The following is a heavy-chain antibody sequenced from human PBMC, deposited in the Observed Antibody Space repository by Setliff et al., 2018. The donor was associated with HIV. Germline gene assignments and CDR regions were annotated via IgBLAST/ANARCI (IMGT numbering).Heavy chain of an antibody. V-gene: IGHV3-7*01. CDR3: AKDLVGIWIGAAFDI. CDR2: INQDGSEK. D-gene: IGHD1-26*01. Sequence: GGSLRLSCAASGFAFNNFWMSWVRQAPGKGPEWVANINQDGSEKNYVDSLKGRFTISRDTAKNSLYLQMNSLRAEDTAVYYCAKDLVGIWIGAAFDIWGQGTMVTVSS. CDR1: GFAFNNFW. J-gene: IGHJ3*02.